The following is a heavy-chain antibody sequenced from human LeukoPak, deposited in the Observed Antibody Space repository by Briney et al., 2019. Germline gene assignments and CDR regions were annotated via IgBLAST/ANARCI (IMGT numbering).Heavy chain of an antibody. Sequence: SETLSLTCTVSGGSISSYYWSWIRQPPGKGLEWIGYIYISGSTNYNPSLKSRVTISVDTSKNQFSLKLSSVTAADTAVYYCARSYSSSSNFDYWGQGTLVTVSS. J-gene: IGHJ4*02. CDR3: ARSYSSSSNFDY. CDR2: IYISGST. V-gene: IGHV4-4*09. CDR1: GGSISSYY. D-gene: IGHD6-6*01.